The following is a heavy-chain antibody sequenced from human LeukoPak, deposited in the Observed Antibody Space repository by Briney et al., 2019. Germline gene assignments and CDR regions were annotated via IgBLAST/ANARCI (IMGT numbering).Heavy chain of an antibody. J-gene: IGHJ3*02. CDR1: GFTFPNAW. Sequence: GGSLRLSCAASGFTFPNAWMSWLRQAPGKGLEWVGRTRNKANSYTTEYAASVKGRFTISRDDSKNSLYLQMSSLKTEDTAVYFCAREMYTGSYFLGAFDIWGQGTVVTVSS. V-gene: IGHV3-72*01. D-gene: IGHD1-26*01. CDR2: TRNKANSYTT. CDR3: AREMYTGSYFLGAFDI.